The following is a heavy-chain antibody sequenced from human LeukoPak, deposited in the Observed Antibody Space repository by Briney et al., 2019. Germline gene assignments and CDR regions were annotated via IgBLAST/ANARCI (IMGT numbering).Heavy chain of an antibody. CDR1: GFTFSSYA. J-gene: IGHJ4*02. V-gene: IGHV3-23*01. CDR3: ANSERSNWTYYFDY. D-gene: IGHD6-13*01. Sequence: QPGGSLRLSCAASGFTFSSYAMTWVRQAPGKGLEWVSTISGAGSTYYADSVKGRFTISRDNSKNTLYLQVNSLRAEDTAVYYCANSERSNWTYYFDYWGQGTLVTVSS. CDR2: ISGAGST.